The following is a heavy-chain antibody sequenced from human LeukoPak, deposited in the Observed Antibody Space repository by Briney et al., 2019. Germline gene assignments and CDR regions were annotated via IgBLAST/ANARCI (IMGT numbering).Heavy chain of an antibody. CDR3: AKDCGSLGWNWFDP. D-gene: IGHD3-10*01. CDR1: GFTFDDYA. CDR2: ISWNSGSI. V-gene: IGHV3-9*01. Sequence: PGGSLRLSCAASGFTFDDYAMHWVRQAPGKGLEWVSGISWNSGSIGYADSVKGRFTISRDNAKNSLYLQMNSLRAEDTALYYCAKDCGSLGWNWFDPWGQGTLVTVSS. J-gene: IGHJ5*02.